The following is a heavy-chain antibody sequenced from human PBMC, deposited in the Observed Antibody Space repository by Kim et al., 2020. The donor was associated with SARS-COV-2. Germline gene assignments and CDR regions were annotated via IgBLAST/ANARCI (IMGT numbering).Heavy chain of an antibody. Sequence: ASVKVSCKASGYTFTSYGISWVRQAPGQGLEWMGWISAYNGNTNYAQKLQGRVTMTTDTSTSTAYMELRSLRSVDTAVYYCARSYYDSSGSLPSVDYWGQGTLVTVSS. CDR1: GYTFTSYG. CDR2: ISAYNGNT. J-gene: IGHJ4*02. D-gene: IGHD3-22*01. CDR3: ARSYYDSSGSLPSVDY. V-gene: IGHV1-18*01.